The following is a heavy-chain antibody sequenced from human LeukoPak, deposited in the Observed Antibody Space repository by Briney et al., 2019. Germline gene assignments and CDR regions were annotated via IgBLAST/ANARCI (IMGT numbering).Heavy chain of an antibody. CDR2: INPNSGGT. V-gene: IGHV1-2*02. Sequence: ASVKVSCKASGYTFTGYYMHWVRQAPGQGLEWMGWINPNSGGTNYAQKFQGRVTMTRDTSISTAYMELSRLRSDDTAVYYCARDTTVVLYYFGYWGQGTLVTVSS. CDR3: ARDTTVVLYYFGY. J-gene: IGHJ4*02. D-gene: IGHD4-23*01. CDR1: GYTFTGYY.